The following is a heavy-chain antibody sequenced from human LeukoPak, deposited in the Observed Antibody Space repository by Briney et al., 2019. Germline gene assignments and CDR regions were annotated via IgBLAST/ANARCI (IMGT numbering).Heavy chain of an antibody. CDR3: ARDKFGVTATQSSVY. V-gene: IGHV3-30*04. Sequence: GGSLRLSCAASGFTFNSYVMHWVRQAPGKGLEWVAVISYDGSNKYYADSVKGRFTISRDNSKNTLYLQMNSLRAEDTAVYYCARDKFGVTATQSSVYWGQGTLVTVSS. CDR2: ISYDGSNK. CDR1: GFTFNSYV. J-gene: IGHJ4*02. D-gene: IGHD2-21*02.